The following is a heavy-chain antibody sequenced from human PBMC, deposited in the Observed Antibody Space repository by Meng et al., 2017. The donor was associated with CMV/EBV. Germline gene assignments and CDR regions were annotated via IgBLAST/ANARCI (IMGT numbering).Heavy chain of an antibody. CDR3: AILGYCSGGSCWGAFDI. CDR2: INPNSGGT. V-gene: IGHV1-2*02. Sequence: QVQLGQSGAEVKKPGAPVKVSCKASGYTFTGYYMHWVRQAPGQGLEWMGWINPNSGGTNYAQKFQGRVTMTRDTSISTAYMELSRLRSDDTAVYYCAILGYCSGGSCWGAFDIWGQGTMVTVSS. CDR1: GYTFTGYY. J-gene: IGHJ3*02. D-gene: IGHD2-15*01.